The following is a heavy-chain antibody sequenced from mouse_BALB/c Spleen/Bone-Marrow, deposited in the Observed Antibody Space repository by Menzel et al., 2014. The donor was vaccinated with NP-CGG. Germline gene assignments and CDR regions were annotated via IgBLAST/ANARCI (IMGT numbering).Heavy chain of an antibody. CDR2: IDPYDSET. Sequence: QVQLQQPGAELVRPGASVKLSCKASGYPFTSYWMNWVKQRPEQGLEWIGRIDPYDSETHYNQKFRDKAILTVDKSSRIAFMQLSRLTSEDSAVYYCARSPDTYPSMDYWGQGTSVTVSS. V-gene: IGHV1-52*01. CDR3: ARSPDTYPSMDY. J-gene: IGHJ4*01. CDR1: GYPFTSYW.